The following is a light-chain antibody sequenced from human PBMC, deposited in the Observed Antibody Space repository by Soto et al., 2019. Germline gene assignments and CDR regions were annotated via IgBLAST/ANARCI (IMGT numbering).Light chain of an antibody. J-gene: IGLJ1*01. CDR1: SSDVGGYDY. CDR2: EVT. V-gene: IGLV2-8*01. CDR3: SSYTGGNPSYV. Sequence: SVLTQPPSASGSPGQSVTISCTGTSSDVGGYDYVSWYQQHPGKAPKLMIYEVTIRPSGVSDRFSGSKSGNTASLTVSGLQAEDEDDYYCSSYTGGNPSYVFGNGTKVT.